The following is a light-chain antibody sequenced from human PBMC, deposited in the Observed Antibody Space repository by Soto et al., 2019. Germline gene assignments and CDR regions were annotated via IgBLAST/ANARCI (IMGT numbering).Light chain of an antibody. Sequence: EVGMTQSPATLSVSPGERATLSCRASQSVSSNLAWYQQKAGQTPRLLMYDASNRATGIPARFSGSGSGTDFTLTISSLEPEDFALYYCQQRSNWQGATFGGGTKVDIK. J-gene: IGKJ4*01. CDR1: QSVSSN. V-gene: IGKV3D-11*02. CDR2: DAS. CDR3: QQRSNWQGAT.